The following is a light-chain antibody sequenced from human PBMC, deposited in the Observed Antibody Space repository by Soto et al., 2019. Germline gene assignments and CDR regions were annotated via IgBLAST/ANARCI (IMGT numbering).Light chain of an antibody. V-gene: IGKV3-20*01. CDR2: DTS. CDR1: QSVSSSY. CDR3: QQYAGSPWT. Sequence: EIVLTQSPGTLSLSPGERATLSCRASQSVSSSYLVWYQQKPGQAPRLLIYDTSSRATGIPDRFSGSGSGTDFTLTISRLEPEDFAVDYCQQYAGSPWTFGQG. J-gene: IGKJ1*01.